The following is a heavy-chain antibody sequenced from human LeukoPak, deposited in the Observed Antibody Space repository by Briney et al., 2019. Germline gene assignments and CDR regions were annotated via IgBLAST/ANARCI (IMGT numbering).Heavy chain of an antibody. V-gene: IGHV4-39*01. CDR3: ARRDSSFDS. J-gene: IGHJ4*02. CDR1: GGSITIDNHH. D-gene: IGHD5-18*01. CDR2: IHHSGAP. Sequence: SETLSLTCTVSGGSITIDNHHRDWIRQPPGNGLEWIGSIHHSGAPYYNPSLRSRLTLSVDIARNQFSLNLNSVTAADTAVYYCARRDSSFDSWGQGILVTVSS.